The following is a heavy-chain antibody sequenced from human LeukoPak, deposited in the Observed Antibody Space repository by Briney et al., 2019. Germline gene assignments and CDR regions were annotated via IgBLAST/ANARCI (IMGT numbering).Heavy chain of an antibody. CDR1: GGSFSGYY. Sequence: SETLSLTCAVYGGSFSGYYWSWIRQPPGKGLEWIGEINHSGSTNYNPSLKSRVTISVDTSKNQFSLKLSSVTAADTAVYYCASRAYGDYPIDYWGQGTLVTVSS. CDR3: ASRAYGDYPIDY. V-gene: IGHV4-34*01. CDR2: INHSGST. D-gene: IGHD4-17*01. J-gene: IGHJ4*02.